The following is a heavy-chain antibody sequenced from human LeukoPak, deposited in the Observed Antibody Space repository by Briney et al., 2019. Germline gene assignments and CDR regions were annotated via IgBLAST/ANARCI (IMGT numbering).Heavy chain of an antibody. Sequence: ASVKVTCKASGFSFTGYYFHWVRPAPGQGLEWIGWINPNSGGTNYAQKFQGRVTVTRDTSISTMYMELGRLRFDDTAVYYCARKSPRFSSSGMDVWGKGTTVTVSS. D-gene: IGHD3-3*01. J-gene: IGHJ6*04. CDR3: ARKSPRFSSSGMDV. CDR1: GFSFTGYY. CDR2: INPNSGGT. V-gene: IGHV1-2*02.